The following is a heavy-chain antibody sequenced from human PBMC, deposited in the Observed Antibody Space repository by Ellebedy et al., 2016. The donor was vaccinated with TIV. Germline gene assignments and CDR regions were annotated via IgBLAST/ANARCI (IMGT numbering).Heavy chain of an antibody. CDR2: ISSSSSYI. CDR1: GFTFSSYS. V-gene: IGHV3-21*01. D-gene: IGHD2-2*01. Sequence: GESLKISXAASGFTFSSYSMNWVRQAPGKGLEWVSSISSSSSYIYYADSVKGRFTISRDNAKNSLYLQMNSLRAEDTAVYYCARGPAGPLEVVPAAPDYWGQGTLVTVSS. CDR3: ARGPAGPLEVVPAAPDY. J-gene: IGHJ4*02.